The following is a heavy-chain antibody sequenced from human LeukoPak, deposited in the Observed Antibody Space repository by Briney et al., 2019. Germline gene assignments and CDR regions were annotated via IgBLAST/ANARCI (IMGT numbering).Heavy chain of an antibody. Sequence: GASVKVSCKASGYTFTSYDIDWVRQATGQGLEWMGWMNPNSGNTGYAQKFQGRVTITRNTSISTAYMELSSLRSEDTAVYYCARVLEAASFDYWGQGILVTVSS. J-gene: IGHJ4*02. CDR1: GYTFTSYD. CDR2: MNPNSGNT. D-gene: IGHD6-25*01. V-gene: IGHV1-8*03. CDR3: ARVLEAASFDY.